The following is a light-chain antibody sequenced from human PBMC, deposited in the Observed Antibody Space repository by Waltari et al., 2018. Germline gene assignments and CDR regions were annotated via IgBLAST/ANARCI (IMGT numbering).Light chain of an antibody. V-gene: IGKV1-NL1*01. CDR3: QQYFSVPLT. CDR2: ATS. Sequence: IQITQSPSSLSGSVGDRVTISCRASQDITNALAWYQHKLGRAPKLLIYATSKLEGGVPARFSGRGSGTTYTLTSDSLQSDDSASYFCQQYFSVPLTFGGGSKIEI. CDR1: QDITNA. J-gene: IGKJ4*01.